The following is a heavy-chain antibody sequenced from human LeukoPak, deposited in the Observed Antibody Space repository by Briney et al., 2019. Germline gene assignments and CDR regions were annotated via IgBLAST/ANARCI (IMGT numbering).Heavy chain of an antibody. CDR2: INHSGST. J-gene: IGHJ4*02. V-gene: IGHV4-34*01. Sequence: KPSETLSLTCAVYGGSFSGYYWSWIRQPPGKGLEWIGEINHSGSTNCNPSLKSRVTISVDTSKNQFSLKLSSVTAADTAVYYCARIAAAALLGPYYFDYWGQGTLVTVSS. CDR1: GGSFSGYY. CDR3: ARIAAAALLGPYYFDY. D-gene: IGHD6-13*01.